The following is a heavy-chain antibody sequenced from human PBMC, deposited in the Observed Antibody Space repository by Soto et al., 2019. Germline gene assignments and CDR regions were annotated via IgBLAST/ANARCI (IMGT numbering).Heavy chain of an antibody. J-gene: IGHJ4*02. V-gene: IGHV3-30*02. CDR3: AKERKEMVLTPATYLDF. Sequence: GGSLRLSCATSGFTFSSYGMHWVRQAPGKGLEWVAFISYDENKEFYADSVKGRFAISRDNSKNWLYLQMNSLRAEDTAVYYCAKERKEMVLTPATYLDFWGQGALVTVSS. CDR2: ISYDENKE. D-gene: IGHD2-15*01. CDR1: GFTFSSYG.